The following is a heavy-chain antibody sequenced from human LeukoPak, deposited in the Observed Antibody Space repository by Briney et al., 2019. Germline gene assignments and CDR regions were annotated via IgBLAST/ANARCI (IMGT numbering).Heavy chain of an antibody. CDR1: GGSISRGAYS. CDR2: VHHTGDT. CDR3: GRGASWYEVLIDY. D-gene: IGHD6-13*01. J-gene: IGHJ4*02. Sequence: PSETLSLTCTVSGGSISRGAYSWNWIRQPPGKGLEWIGYVHHTGDTHYNPSLESRVTVSVDRSKNQFSLKLTSVTAADTAIYYCGRGASWYEVLIDYWGQGTLVIVSS. V-gene: IGHV4-30-2*01.